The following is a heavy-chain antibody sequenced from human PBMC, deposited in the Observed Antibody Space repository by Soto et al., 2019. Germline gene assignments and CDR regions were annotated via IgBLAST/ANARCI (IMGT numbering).Heavy chain of an antibody. Sequence: GASVKVSCKTSGFSFGDSAVHWVRQARGQRLEWIGWIVVGSGDTNYAQKFQERVTISRDMSTTTAYMELRSLTSEDTAVYFCAADRIIFCSGANCYSPYSMDVSGQGTPVTISS. CDR2: IVVGSGDT. V-gene: IGHV1-58*01. J-gene: IGHJ6*02. D-gene: IGHD2-15*01. CDR1: GFSFGDSA. CDR3: AADRIIFCSGANCYSPYSMDV.